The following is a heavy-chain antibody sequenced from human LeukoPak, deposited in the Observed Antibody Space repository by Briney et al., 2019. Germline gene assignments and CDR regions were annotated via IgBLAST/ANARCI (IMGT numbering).Heavy chain of an antibody. J-gene: IGHJ4*02. CDR3: ARAIFSRGWYLVDY. D-gene: IGHD6-19*01. CDR1: GFSFISYG. V-gene: IGHV3-21*01. Sequence: GGSLRLSCAASGFSFISYGMHWVRRAPGRGLEWVSSISTRIDYMYYADSVKGRFTISRDNAKNSLYLQMNSLRAEDTAVYYCARAIFSRGWYLVDYWGQGTLVTVSS. CDR2: ISTRIDYM.